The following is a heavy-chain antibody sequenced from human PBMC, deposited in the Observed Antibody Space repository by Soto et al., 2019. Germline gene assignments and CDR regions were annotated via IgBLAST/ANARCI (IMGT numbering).Heavy chain of an antibody. J-gene: IGHJ4*02. Sequence: EVQLLESGGGLVQPGGSLRLSCAASGFTFSSYAMSWVRQAPGKGLEWVSAISGSGGSTYYADSVKGRLTIARDNSKNTLYLQMNKLRAEHTAVYYCASTVYSYGSDSWGQGTLVTVSS. D-gene: IGHD5-18*01. CDR3: ASTVYSYGSDS. CDR1: GFTFSSYA. CDR2: ISGSGGST. V-gene: IGHV3-23*01.